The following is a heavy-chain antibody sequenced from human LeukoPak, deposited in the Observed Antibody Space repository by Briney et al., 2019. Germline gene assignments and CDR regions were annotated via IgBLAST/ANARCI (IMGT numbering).Heavy chain of an antibody. CDR2: IRYDGSNK. V-gene: IGHV3-30*02. J-gene: IGHJ3*02. Sequence: PGGSLRLSCAASGFTFSSYGMHWVRQAPGKGLEWVAFIRYDGSNKYYADSVKGRFTISRDNSKNTLYLQMNSLRAEDTAVYYCAKPYTAANALVAFDIWGQGTMVTVSS. CDR3: AKPYTAANALVAFDI. CDR1: GFTFSSYG. D-gene: IGHD2-2*01.